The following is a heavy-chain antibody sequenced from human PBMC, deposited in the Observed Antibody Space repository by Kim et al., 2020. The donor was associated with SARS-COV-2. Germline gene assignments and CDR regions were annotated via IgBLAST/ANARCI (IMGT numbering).Heavy chain of an antibody. CDR2: INPSGGST. CDR3: ARAMYYYGSGSPGEFRYYYYGMDV. V-gene: IGHV1-46*01. D-gene: IGHD3-10*01. CDR1: GYTFTSYY. Sequence: ASVKVSCKASGYTFTSYYMHWVRQAPGQGLEWMGIINPSGGSTSYAQKFQGRVTMTRDTSTSTVYMELSSLRSEDTAVYYCARAMYYYGSGSPGEFRYYYYGMDVWGQGTTVTVSS. J-gene: IGHJ6*02.